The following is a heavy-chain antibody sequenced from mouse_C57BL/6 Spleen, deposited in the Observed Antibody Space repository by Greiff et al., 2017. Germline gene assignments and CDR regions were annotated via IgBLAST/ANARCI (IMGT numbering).Heavy chain of an antibody. CDR3: ARWGTVVATPYFDY. Sequence: QVQLQQPGAELARPGASVKLSCKASGYTFTSYGISWVKQRTGQGLEWIGEIYPRSGNTYYNEKFKGKATLTADKSSSTAYMELRSLTSEDSAVYFCARWGTVVATPYFDYWGQGTTLTVSS. V-gene: IGHV1-81*01. D-gene: IGHD1-1*01. CDR2: IYPRSGNT. CDR1: GYTFTSYG. J-gene: IGHJ2*01.